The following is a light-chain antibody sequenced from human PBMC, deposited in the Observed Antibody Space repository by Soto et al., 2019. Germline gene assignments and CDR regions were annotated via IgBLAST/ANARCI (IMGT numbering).Light chain of an antibody. CDR3: QQSFTTPES. J-gene: IGKJ3*01. Sequence: IQASQSPSSLSASVGSRVTLACRAIQSISSHLNWYQQKPGKAPKLLIYAASSLQSGVPSRFSGSGSGTDFSLNISSLPPEDAGIYYCQQSFTTPESFGPGTKVDIK. V-gene: IGKV1-39*01. CDR1: QSISSH. CDR2: AAS.